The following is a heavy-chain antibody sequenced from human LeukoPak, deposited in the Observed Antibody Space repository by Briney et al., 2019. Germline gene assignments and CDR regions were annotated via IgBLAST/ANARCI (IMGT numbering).Heavy chain of an antibody. D-gene: IGHD3-3*01. CDR3: ARGTWSGYYPIGGYFDY. CDR2: IRRKANAGTT. Sequence: PGGSLRLSCTAFGFTFGDYAMSWVRQAPGKGPEWVGFIRRKANAGTTEYAASVKGRFTISRDNAKNSLYLQMNSLRAEDMALYYCARGTWSGYYPIGGYFDYWGQGTLVTVSS. CDR1: GFTFGDYA. J-gene: IGHJ4*02. V-gene: IGHV3-49*04.